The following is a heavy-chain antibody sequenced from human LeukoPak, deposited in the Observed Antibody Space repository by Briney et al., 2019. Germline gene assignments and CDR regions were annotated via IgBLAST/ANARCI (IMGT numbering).Heavy chain of an antibody. J-gene: IGHJ4*02. V-gene: IGHV1-46*01. Sequence: ASVKVSCKASGYTFTSYYKHWVRQAPGQGLEWMGIINPSGGSTSYAQKFQGRVTMTRDTSTSTVYMELSSLRSEDTAVYYCARDGGFGELWNYFDYWGQGTLVTVSS. D-gene: IGHD3-10*01. CDR2: INPSGGST. CDR1: GYTFTSYY. CDR3: ARDGGFGELWNYFDY.